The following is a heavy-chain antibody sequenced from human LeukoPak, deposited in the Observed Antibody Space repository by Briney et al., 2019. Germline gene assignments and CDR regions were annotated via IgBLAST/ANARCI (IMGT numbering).Heavy chain of an antibody. CDR3: ARGYCSSTSCYSRFDP. V-gene: IGHV1-69*13. J-gene: IGHJ5*02. CDR1: GGTFSSYA. Sequence: GASVKVSCKASGGTFSSYAISWVRQAPGQGLEWMGGIIPIFGTANYAQKFQGRVTITADESTSTAYMELSSLRSEDTAVYHCARGYCSSTSCYSRFDPWGQGTLVTVSS. D-gene: IGHD2-2*02. CDR2: IIPIFGTA.